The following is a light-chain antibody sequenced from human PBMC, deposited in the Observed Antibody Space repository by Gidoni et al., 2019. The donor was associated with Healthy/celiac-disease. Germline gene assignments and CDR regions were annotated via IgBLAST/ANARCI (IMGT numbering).Light chain of an antibody. CDR3: QQYGGSYT. Sequence: EIVLTQSPGTLSLSPGERATLSCRASQSVSSTYLAWYKPKPGQAPRLLIYGASSRATGIPDRFSSSGSGTDFTLTISRLEPEDFAVYYCQQYGGSYTFGQGTKLEI. CDR1: QSVSSTY. CDR2: GAS. J-gene: IGKJ2*01. V-gene: IGKV3-20*01.